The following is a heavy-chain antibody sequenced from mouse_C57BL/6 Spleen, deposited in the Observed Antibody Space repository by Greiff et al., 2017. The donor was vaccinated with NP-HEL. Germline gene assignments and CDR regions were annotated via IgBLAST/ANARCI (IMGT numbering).Heavy chain of an antibody. CDR1: GFTFSSYT. V-gene: IGHV5-9*01. J-gene: IGHJ4*01. D-gene: IGHD2-5*01. CDR3: ARLVTTLYYAMDY. CDR2: ISGGGGNT. Sequence: EVHLVESGGGLVKPGGSLKLSCAASGFTFSSYTMSWVRQTPEKRLEWVATISGGGGNTYYPDSVKGRFTISRDNAKNTLYLQMSSLRSEDTALYYCARLVTTLYYAMDYWGQGTSVTVSS.